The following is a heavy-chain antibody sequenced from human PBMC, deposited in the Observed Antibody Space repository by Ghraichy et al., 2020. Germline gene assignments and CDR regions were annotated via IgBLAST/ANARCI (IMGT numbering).Heavy chain of an antibody. CDR3: ARVVPTTYYGSGRTLPNGYYYGMDV. D-gene: IGHD3-10*01. CDR2: INHSGST. J-gene: IGHJ6*02. Sequence: SETLSLTCAVYGGSFSGYYWSWIRQPPGKGLEWIGEINHSGSTNYNPSLKSRVTISVDTSKNQFSLKLSSVTAADTAVYYCARVVPTTYYGSGRTLPNGYYYGMDVWGQGTTVTVSS. V-gene: IGHV4-34*01. CDR1: GGSFSGYY.